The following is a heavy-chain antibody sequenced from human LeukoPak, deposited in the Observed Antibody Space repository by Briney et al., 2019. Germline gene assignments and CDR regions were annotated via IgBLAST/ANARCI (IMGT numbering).Heavy chain of an antibody. J-gene: IGHJ4*02. D-gene: IGHD5-12*01. CDR1: GFTFSSYW. CDR3: ARSYRGGYDLEYYFDY. Sequence: GGSLRLSCAASGFTFSSYWMSLVRQAPGKGLEWVANIKQDGSEKYYVDSVKGRFTISRDNAKNSLYLQMNSLRAEDTAVYYCARSYRGGYDLEYYFDYWGQGTLVTVSS. V-gene: IGHV3-7*01. CDR2: IKQDGSEK.